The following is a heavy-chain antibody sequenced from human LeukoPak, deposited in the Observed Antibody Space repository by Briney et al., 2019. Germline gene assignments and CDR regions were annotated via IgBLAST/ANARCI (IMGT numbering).Heavy chain of an antibody. CDR3: AKNLLGSESFSWHFDL. D-gene: IGHD1-26*01. Sequence: GGSLRLSCAASGFRFSNYGMSWVRQAPGKGLAWVSSITGSGGSTRVDSVKDRFTVSRDNSKNTLYLQMNSLRADDTAVYFCAKNLLGSESFSWHFDLWGRGTLVTVSS. CDR1: GFRFSNYG. V-gene: IGHV3-23*01. CDR2: ITGSGGST. J-gene: IGHJ2*01.